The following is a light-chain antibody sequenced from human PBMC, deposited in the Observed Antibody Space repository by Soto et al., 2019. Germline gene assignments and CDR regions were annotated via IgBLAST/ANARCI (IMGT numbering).Light chain of an antibody. Sequence: DIQMTQSPSSLSASVGDRVTITCRASQGISNYLAWYQQKPGKVPKLLIFAASTLQSGVPSRFSGSGSGTDFTLTISSLQPEDVATYYCQNYNSAPITFDQGTRLEIK. CDR3: QNYNSAPIT. V-gene: IGKV1-27*01. CDR2: AAS. J-gene: IGKJ5*01. CDR1: QGISNY.